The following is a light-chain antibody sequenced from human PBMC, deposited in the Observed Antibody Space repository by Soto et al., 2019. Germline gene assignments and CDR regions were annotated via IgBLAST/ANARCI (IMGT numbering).Light chain of an antibody. CDR2: AAS. V-gene: IGKV1-17*01. CDR3: LQHNSCPFT. CDR1: QSISSY. J-gene: IGKJ4*01. Sequence: DIQITQSPSSLSASVGDRVTITCRASQSISSYLNWYQQKPGKAPKLLIYAASSLQSGVPSRFSGSGSGTEFTLTISSLQPEDFATYYCLQHNSCPFTFGGGTKVDI.